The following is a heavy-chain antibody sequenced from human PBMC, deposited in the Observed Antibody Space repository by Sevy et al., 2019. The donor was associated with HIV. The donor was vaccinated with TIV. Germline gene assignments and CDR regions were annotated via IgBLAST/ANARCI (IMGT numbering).Heavy chain of an antibody. CDR2: ISYDGVIK. D-gene: IGHD6-19*01. Sequence: GGSLRLSCAASGFTFSSHAMHWVRQAPGKGLEWVALISYDGVIKYYAESVKGGFTISRYNSKNTFYLQMNSVRADDTAVYYCAREAGYSTGWSPGNYGGQGTLVTVSS. CDR3: AREAGYSTGWSPGNY. V-gene: IGHV3-30*14. CDR1: GFTFSSHA. J-gene: IGHJ4*02.